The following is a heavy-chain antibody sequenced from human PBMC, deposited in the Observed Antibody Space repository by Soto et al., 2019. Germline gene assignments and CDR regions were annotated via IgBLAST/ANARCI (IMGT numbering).Heavy chain of an antibody. CDR2: IRSKTYGRTT. Sequence: PGGSLRLFCTTAGVTFGDYAMSWFRQAPGKGLEWVGFIRSKTYGRTTEYEASVKGRFTISRDDSKSIAYLQMNSLKTENTTVYYCTRDCRYYDILTGHTSPSFEYWGQGTLVTVSS. CDR3: TRDCRYYDILTGHTSPSFEY. CDR1: GVTFGDYA. D-gene: IGHD3-9*01. V-gene: IGHV3-49*03. J-gene: IGHJ4*02.